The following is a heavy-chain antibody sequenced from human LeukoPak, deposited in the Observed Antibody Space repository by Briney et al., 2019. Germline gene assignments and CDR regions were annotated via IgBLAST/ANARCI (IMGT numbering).Heavy chain of an antibody. V-gene: IGHV4-34*01. D-gene: IGHD4-23*01. Sequence: GSLRLSCAASGFTVSSNYMSWIRQPPGKGLEWIGEINHSGSTNYNPSLKSRVTISVDTSKNQFSLKLSSVTAADTAVYYCARDYGGRANDAFDIWGQGTWSPSLQ. CDR3: ARDYGGRANDAFDI. J-gene: IGHJ3*02. CDR2: INHSGST. CDR1: GFTVSSNY.